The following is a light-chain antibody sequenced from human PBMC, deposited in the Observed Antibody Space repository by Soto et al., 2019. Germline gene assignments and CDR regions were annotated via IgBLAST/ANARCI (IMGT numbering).Light chain of an antibody. J-gene: IGKJ4*01. CDR1: QSVSSN. V-gene: IGKV3-15*01. Sequence: EIVMTQSPATLSVSPGERATLSCRASQSVSSNLAWYQQKPGQAPRLLIYDASPRVTGIPARFSGSGSGTEFTLTISSLQSEDFALYYCQQYNNWPPLTFGGGTKVEIK. CDR3: QQYNNWPPLT. CDR2: DAS.